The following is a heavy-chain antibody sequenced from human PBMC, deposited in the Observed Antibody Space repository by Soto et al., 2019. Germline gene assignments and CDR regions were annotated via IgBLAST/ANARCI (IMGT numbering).Heavy chain of an antibody. CDR1: GGSFSGYY. CDR3: ARTDYDFWSGF. J-gene: IGHJ4*02. Sequence: SETLSLTCAVYGGSFSGYYWSWIRQPPGKGLEWIGEINHSGSTNYNPSLKSRVTISIDTSKNQFSLKLSSVTAADTSVYYCARTDYDFWSGFWGQGTLVTVSS. V-gene: IGHV4-34*01. D-gene: IGHD3-3*01. CDR2: INHSGST.